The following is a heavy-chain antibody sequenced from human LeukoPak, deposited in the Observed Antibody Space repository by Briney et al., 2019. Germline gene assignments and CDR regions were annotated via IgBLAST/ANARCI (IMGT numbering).Heavy chain of an antibody. D-gene: IGHD2-2*01. CDR1: GFTFSSYW. CDR2: IKQDGSEK. J-gene: IGHJ4*02. Sequence: GGSLRLSCAASGFTFSSYWMSWVRQAPGNGLEWVANIKQDGSEKYYVDSVKGRFTISRDNAKNSLYLQMNSLRAEDTAVYYCARSSDIVVVPAAYYYFDYWGQGTLVTVSS. V-gene: IGHV3-7*04. CDR3: ARSSDIVVVPAAYYYFDY.